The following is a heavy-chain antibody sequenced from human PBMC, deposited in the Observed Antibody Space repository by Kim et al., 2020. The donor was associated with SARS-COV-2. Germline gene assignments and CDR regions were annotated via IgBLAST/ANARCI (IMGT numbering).Heavy chain of an antibody. V-gene: IGHV4-59*01. D-gene: IGHD5-18*01. J-gene: IGHJ4*02. CDR1: GGSISSYY. Sequence: SETLSLTCTVSGGSISSYYWSWIRQPSGKGLEWIGYIYYSGSTNYNPSLKSRVTISVDTSKNQFSLKLSSVTAADTAVYYCASHQRGYSYGHSHFDYWGQGTLVTVSS. CDR2: IYYSGST. CDR3: ASHQRGYSYGHSHFDY.